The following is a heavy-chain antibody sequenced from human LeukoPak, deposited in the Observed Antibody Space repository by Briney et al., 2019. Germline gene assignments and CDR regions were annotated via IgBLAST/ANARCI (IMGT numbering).Heavy chain of an antibody. CDR1: GFSFSKYW. J-gene: IGHJ4*02. D-gene: IGHD2-15*01. Sequence: GGSLSLSCAASGFSFSKYWMHWVPQTPGEGLVWVSRIKEDGTYTSYADSVKGRFTISRDNARNTVFLQMNSLRAEDTAVYYCARDSDMGITPGDDFDFWGQGTLVTVSS. CDR3: ARDSDMGITPGDDFDF. V-gene: IGHV3-74*01. CDR2: IKEDGTYT.